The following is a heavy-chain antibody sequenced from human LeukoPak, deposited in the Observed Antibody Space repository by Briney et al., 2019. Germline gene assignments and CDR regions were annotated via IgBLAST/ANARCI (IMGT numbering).Heavy chain of an antibody. D-gene: IGHD1-26*01. J-gene: IGHJ1*01. CDR1: GFTFSSYG. CDR2: ISTDGNNK. CDR3: ARGFSGGSYYPEYFQH. Sequence: GGSLRLSCAASGFTFSSYGIHWVRQAPGKGLEWVAFISTDGNNKYYADSVKGRFTISRDNSKNTLSLQMNSLRAEDTAVYYCARGFSGGSYYPEYFQHWGQGTLVTVSS. V-gene: IGHV3-30*03.